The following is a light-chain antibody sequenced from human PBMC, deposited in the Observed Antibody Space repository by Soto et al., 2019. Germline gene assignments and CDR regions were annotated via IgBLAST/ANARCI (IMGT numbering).Light chain of an antibody. CDR3: QQCSNPWT. CDR1: QSVSSY. Sequence: EIVLTQSPATLSLSPGERATLSCRASQSVSSYLAWYQQKPGQAPRLLIYNASNRATGIPARFSGSGSGTDFTLTISSLEPEDFAVYDCQQCSNPWTFGQGTKLDIK. V-gene: IGKV3-11*01. CDR2: NAS. J-gene: IGKJ1*01.